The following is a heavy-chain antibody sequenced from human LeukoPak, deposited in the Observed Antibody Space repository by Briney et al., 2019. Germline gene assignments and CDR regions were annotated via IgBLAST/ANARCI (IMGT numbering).Heavy chain of an antibody. J-gene: IGHJ4*02. Sequence: GGSLRLSCAASGFPFSYYGMSWVRPAPGRGLEWVSYISTTDDRMNYADSVKGRFTISRDNAKNSLFLQTNSLRVEDTAIYYCARVQRLLGNAYGIDYWGQGTLVTVSS. V-gene: IGHV3-48*03. CDR2: ISTTDDRM. CDR3: ARVQRLLGNAYGIDY. D-gene: IGHD3-10*01. CDR1: GFPFSYYG.